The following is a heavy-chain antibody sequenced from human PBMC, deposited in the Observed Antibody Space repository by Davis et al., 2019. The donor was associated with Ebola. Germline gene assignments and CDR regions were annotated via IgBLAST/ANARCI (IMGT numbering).Heavy chain of an antibody. CDR2: IYYSGST. J-gene: IGHJ1*01. V-gene: IGHV4-39*01. CDR3: ARGYGSVFQH. D-gene: IGHD6-19*01. Sequence: PSETLSLTCTVSGGSISSSTYYWGWIRQPPGKGLEWIGSIYYSGSTYYNPSLKSRVTISVDTSKNQFSLKLSSVTAADTAVYYCARGYGSVFQHWGQGTLVTVSS. CDR1: GGSISSSTYY.